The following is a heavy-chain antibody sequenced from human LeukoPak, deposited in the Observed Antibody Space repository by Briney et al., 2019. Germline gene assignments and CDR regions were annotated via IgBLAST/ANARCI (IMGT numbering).Heavy chain of an antibody. Sequence: GGSLRLSCAAPGFTFSSYWMSWVRQAPGKGLEWVANIKQDGSEKYYVDSVKGRFTISRDNAKNSLYLQMNSLRAEDTAVYYCARDSRGGFREYYFDYWGQGTLVTVSS. V-gene: IGHV3-7*01. D-gene: IGHD3-10*01. CDR3: ARDSRGGFREYYFDY. CDR2: IKQDGSEK. J-gene: IGHJ4*02. CDR1: GFTFSSYW.